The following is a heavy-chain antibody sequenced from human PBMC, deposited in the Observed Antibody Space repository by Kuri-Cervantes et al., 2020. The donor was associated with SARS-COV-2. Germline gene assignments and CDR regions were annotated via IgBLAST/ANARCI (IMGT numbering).Heavy chain of an antibody. Sequence: SCTVSGGSISSYYWSWIRQPPGKGLEWIGEINHSGSTSYNPSLKSRVTISVDTSKNQFSLKLSSVTAADTAVYYCARQFCGTTNCYGVIDYFFMDVWGKGTTVTVSS. J-gene: IGHJ6*03. CDR2: INHSGST. V-gene: IGHV4-59*08. CDR1: GGSISSYY. CDR3: ARQFCGTTNCYGVIDYFFMDV. D-gene: IGHD2-2*01.